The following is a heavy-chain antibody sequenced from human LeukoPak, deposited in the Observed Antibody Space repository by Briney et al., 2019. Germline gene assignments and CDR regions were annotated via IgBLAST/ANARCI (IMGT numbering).Heavy chain of an antibody. D-gene: IGHD6-19*01. Sequence: GGSLRLSCAASGFTFNNYAMNWVRQAPGKGLEWVSAISGSGGSTCYADSVKGRFTISRDNSKNTLYLQMNSLRAEDTAVYYCAKPLNPIAVAGTDYWGQGTLVTVSS. CDR1: GFTFNNYA. CDR3: AKPLNPIAVAGTDY. CDR2: ISGSGGST. J-gene: IGHJ4*02. V-gene: IGHV3-23*01.